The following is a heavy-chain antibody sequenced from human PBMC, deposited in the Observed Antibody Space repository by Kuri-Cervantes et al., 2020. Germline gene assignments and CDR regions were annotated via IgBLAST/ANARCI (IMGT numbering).Heavy chain of an antibody. V-gene: IGHV3-23*01. J-gene: IGHJ3*02. CDR1: GFTFSSYG. D-gene: IGHD2-15*01. CDR3: AREVGDCSGGSCYSRRGFDAFDI. CDR2: SSGTNGGDRT. Sequence: GGSLRLSCAASGFTFSSYGMSWVRQAPGKGLEWVSSSSGTNGGDRTYYSDSVKGRFTISRDNAKNSLYLQMNSLRAEDTAVYYCAREVGDCSGGSCYSRRGFDAFDIWGQGTMVTVSS.